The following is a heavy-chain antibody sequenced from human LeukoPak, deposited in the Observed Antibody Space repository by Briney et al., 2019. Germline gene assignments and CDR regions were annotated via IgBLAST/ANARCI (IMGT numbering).Heavy chain of an antibody. CDR1: GFTFSRYG. CDR2: ISYDGSNK. V-gene: IGHV3-30*03. D-gene: IGHD6-13*01. CDR3: ARAGGSSPESPFDY. Sequence: PGGSLRLSCAASGFTFSRYGMHWVRQAPGKGLEWVAVISYDGSNKYYADSEKGRFTISRDNSKNTLYLEMNSLRSEDTAVYYCARAGGSSPESPFDYWGQGTLVTVSS. J-gene: IGHJ4*02.